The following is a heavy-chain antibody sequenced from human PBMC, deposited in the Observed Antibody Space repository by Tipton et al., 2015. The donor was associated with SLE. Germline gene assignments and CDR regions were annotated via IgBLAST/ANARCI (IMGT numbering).Heavy chain of an antibody. J-gene: IGHJ3*01. Sequence: GSLRLSCAAFGFSFSSSAMSWVRQAPGKGLEWVSLIYGGGASKYADSVKGRFTMSRDNSKNTLYLQMNRLRPEDTAVYYCVKDPYISDWGHGTMVTVSS. CDR3: VKDPYISD. D-gene: IGHD3-22*01. CDR2: IYGGGAS. V-gene: IGHV3-23*03. CDR1: GFSFSSSA.